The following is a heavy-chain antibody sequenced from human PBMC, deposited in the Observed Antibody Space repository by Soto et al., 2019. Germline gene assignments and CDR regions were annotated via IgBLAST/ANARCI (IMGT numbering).Heavy chain of an antibody. CDR3: ARHRSAEDYGDDFEY. CDR2: IYPGDSDT. CDR1: GYSFTSYW. V-gene: IGHV5-51*01. Sequence: GESLKISCKCSGYSFTSYWIGWVRQIPGKGLEWMGIIYPGDSDTRYSPSFQGQVTISADKSISTAYLQWSSLKASDTAMYYCARHRSAEDYGDDFEYWGQGTLVTVSS. D-gene: IGHD4-17*01. J-gene: IGHJ4*02.